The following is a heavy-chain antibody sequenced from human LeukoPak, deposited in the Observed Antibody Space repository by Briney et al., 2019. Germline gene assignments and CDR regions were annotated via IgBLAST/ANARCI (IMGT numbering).Heavy chain of an antibody. J-gene: IGHJ5*02. V-gene: IGHV3-23*01. Sequence: GGSLRLSCAASGFTFSSYGMSWVRQAPGKGLEWVSAISGSGGSTYYADSVKGRFTISRDNSKYTLYLQMNSLRAEDTAVYYCARSKEDCCGSFDPWGQGTLVTVSS. CDR3: ARSKEDCCGSFDP. CDR2: ISGSGGST. CDR1: GFTFSSYG. D-gene: IGHD2-15*01.